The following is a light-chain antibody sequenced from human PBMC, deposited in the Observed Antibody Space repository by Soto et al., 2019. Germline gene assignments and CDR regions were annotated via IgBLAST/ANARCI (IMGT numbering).Light chain of an antibody. Sequence: QAVVTQPPSVSGTPGQKVSISCSGSASNLGGNPVNWYQHLPGAAPKLLIYTNHQRPSGVPDRFSGSKSGTSASLAISGLRSEDEADFYCAAWDDSLNAVVFGGGTKLTVL. V-gene: IGLV1-44*01. CDR2: TNH. CDR3: AAWDDSLNAVV. CDR1: ASNLGGNP. J-gene: IGLJ2*01.